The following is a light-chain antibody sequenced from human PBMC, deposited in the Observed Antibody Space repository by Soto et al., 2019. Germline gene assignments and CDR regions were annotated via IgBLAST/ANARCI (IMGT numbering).Light chain of an antibody. CDR3: QQYGGSPYT. CDR2: AAS. V-gene: IGKV3-20*01. CDR1: QSVDSSY. Sequence: EIVLTQSPGTLSLSPGERATLSCRASQSVDSSYLAWYQQKPGQAPRLLFYAASSRATGIPDRFSGSGSGTDFTLTINRLGPEDFAVYYCQQYGGSPYTFGQGTKLEIK. J-gene: IGKJ2*01.